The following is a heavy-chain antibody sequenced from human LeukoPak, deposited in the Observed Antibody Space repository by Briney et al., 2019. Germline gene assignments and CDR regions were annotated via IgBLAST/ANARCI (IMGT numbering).Heavy chain of an antibody. CDR2: ISGYNGKT. CDR1: GYTFSNYG. Sequence: ASVKVSCKASGYTFSNYGISWVRQAPGQGPEWMGWISGYNGKTNYAQKFQGRVTMTTDTSTSTAYMELIRLRSDDTAVYYCAREGDGYDSSGYWFDYWGQGTLVTVSS. D-gene: IGHD3-22*01. V-gene: IGHV1-18*01. CDR3: AREGDGYDSSGYWFDY. J-gene: IGHJ4*02.